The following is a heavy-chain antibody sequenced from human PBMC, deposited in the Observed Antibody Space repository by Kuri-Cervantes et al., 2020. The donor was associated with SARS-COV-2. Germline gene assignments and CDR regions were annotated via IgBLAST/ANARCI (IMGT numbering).Heavy chain of an antibody. D-gene: IGHD2-15*01. CDR1: GFTFRGSA. V-gene: IGHV3-73*01. J-gene: IGHJ3*02. CDR2: IRSKSSNYAT. Sequence: GESLKISCAASGFTFRGSAMHWVRQASGKGLEWLCRIRSKSSNYATAYAASVKGRFTVSRDDSKNTAFLQMNSLKTEDTAVYYCTRSGGSWNDAFDIWGQGTMVTVSS. CDR3: TRSGGSWNDAFDI.